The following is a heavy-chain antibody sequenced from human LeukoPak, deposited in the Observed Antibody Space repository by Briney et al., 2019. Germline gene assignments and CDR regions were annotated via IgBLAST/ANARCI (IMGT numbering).Heavy chain of an antibody. CDR3: AKSGGYGLIAY. Sequence: PSETLSLTCAVSGASISGSGYDGGWIRQPPGKGLEWIGNIYSSGSTYYNASLQIRVTISIDTSKNQFSLRRNSVTAADTAMSYCAKSGGYGLIAYWGQGTRVTVSS. D-gene: IGHD1-26*01. V-gene: IGHV4-39*01. J-gene: IGHJ4*02. CDR1: GASISGSGYD. CDR2: IYSSGST.